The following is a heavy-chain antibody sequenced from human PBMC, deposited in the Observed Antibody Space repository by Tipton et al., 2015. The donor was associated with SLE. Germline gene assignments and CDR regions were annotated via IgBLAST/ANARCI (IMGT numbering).Heavy chain of an antibody. CDR1: GDSIRSWY. CDR2: ISHTGGT. D-gene: IGHD3-3*01. J-gene: IGHJ6*02. Sequence: TLSLTCSVSGDSIRSWYWSWIRQPPGKRLEWIGYISHTGGTNYNPSLKSRLTISVVTSKNQFSLKLSSVTAADTAVYYCARQMSFWSGPYYYYGMDVWGQGTTVTVSS. CDR3: ARQMSFWSGPYYYYGMDV. V-gene: IGHV4-59*01.